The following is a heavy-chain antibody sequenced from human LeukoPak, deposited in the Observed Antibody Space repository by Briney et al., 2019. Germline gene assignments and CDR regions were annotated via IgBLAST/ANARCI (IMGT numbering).Heavy chain of an antibody. CDR1: GFTFSSYA. Sequence: GGSLRLSCAASGFTFSSYAMNWVRQAPGKGLEWVSAISGSGSGDSTYYADSVKGRFTISRDNSKNTLYLQMKSLRAEDTAVYYCAKSGRDGYNFVYYFDYWGQGTLVTVSS. D-gene: IGHD5-24*01. CDR3: AKSGRDGYNFVYYFDY. V-gene: IGHV3-23*01. CDR2: ISGSGSGDST. J-gene: IGHJ4*02.